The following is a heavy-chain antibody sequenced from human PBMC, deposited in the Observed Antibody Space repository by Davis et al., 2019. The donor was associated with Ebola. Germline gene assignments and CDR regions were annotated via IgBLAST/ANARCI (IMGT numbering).Heavy chain of an antibody. CDR3: ARDGIYSGYDSQGGYYYYYGMDV. CDR2: ISTSSSPT. CDR1: AFSFSSYS. J-gene: IGHJ6*02. Sequence: PGGSLRLSCAASAFSFSSYSMNWVRQAPGKGLEWVSYISTSSSPTYYADSVKGRFTISRHNSKNTLYLQMNSLRAEDTAVYYCARDGIYSGYDSQGGYYYYYGMDVWGQGTTVTVSS. D-gene: IGHD5-12*01. V-gene: IGHV3-48*01.